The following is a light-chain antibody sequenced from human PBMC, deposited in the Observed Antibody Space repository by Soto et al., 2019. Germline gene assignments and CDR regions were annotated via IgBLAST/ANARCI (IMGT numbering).Light chain of an antibody. J-gene: IGKJ5*01. Sequence: EIVLTQSPATLSLSPGERATLSCRASQSVSSFLAWYQQKHGQAPSLLIYDVSNRATGIPARFSGSGSGTDFTLTSSSLQPEDFAVYYCQQRSNWPLTFGQGTRL. CDR3: QQRSNWPLT. V-gene: IGKV3-11*01. CDR1: QSVSSF. CDR2: DVS.